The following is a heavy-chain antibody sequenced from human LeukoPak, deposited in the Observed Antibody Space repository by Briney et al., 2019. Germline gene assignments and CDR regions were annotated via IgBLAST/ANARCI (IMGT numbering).Heavy chain of an antibody. Sequence: GGSLRLSCAASGFTFSNAWMSWVRQAPGKGLEWVGRIKSKTDGGTTDYAAPVKGRFTISRDDSKNTLYLQMNSLKTEDTAVYYCTTDPTMIVEVINWVDYWGQGTLVTVSS. V-gene: IGHV3-15*01. D-gene: IGHD3-22*01. J-gene: IGHJ4*02. CDR3: TTDPTMIVEVINWVDY. CDR1: GFTFSNAW. CDR2: IKSKTDGGTT.